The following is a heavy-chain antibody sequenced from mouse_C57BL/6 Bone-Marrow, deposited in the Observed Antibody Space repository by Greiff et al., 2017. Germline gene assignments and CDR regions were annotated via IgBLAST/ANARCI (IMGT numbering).Heavy chain of an antibody. V-gene: IGHV1-54*01. CDR2: INPGSGGT. J-gene: IGHJ2*01. CDR3: ARYVGY. CDR1: GYAFTNYL. Sequence: QVQLQQPGAELVRPGTSVKVSCKASGYAFTNYLIEWVKQRPGQGLEWIGVINPGSGGTNYNEKFKGKATLTADKSSSTAYMQLSSLTSEDSAVYFCARYVGYWGQGTTLTVSA.